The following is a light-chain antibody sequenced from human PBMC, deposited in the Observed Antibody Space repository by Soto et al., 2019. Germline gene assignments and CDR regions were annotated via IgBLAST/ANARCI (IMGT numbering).Light chain of an antibody. CDR2: GAS. CDR1: QSLSSN. CDR3: QQYNSSP. J-gene: IGKJ4*01. V-gene: IGKV3D-15*01. Sequence: EIVMTQSPATLSVSPGERATLSCRASQSLSSNLAWYQLKPGQAPRLLIYGASTRATGIPARFSGSGSGTEFTLTISSLQPDDFATYYCQQYNSSPFGGGTKVEIK.